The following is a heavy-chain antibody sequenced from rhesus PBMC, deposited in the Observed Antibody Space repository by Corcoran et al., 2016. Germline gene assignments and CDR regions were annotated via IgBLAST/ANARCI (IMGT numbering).Heavy chain of an antibody. J-gene: IGHJ4*01. CDR3: ARRLNGVAATI. D-gene: IGHD4-29*01. V-gene: IGHV4-122*02. CDR2: ISYMGST. Sequence: QVQLQESGPGLVKPSETLSLTCAVSGGSIRSSYHYWGWIRQAPGKGVEWIGYISYMGSTSYNPSLKSRVTISRDTSKNQFSLKLSSVTAADTAVYYCARRLNGVAATIWGQGVLVTVSS. CDR1: GGSIRSSYHY.